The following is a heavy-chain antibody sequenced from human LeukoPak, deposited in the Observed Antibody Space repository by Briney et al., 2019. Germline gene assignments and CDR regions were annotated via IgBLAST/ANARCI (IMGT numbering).Heavy chain of an antibody. V-gene: IGHV4-59*01. CDR3: ARTTEAHSWRTRYYDYYMDV. Sequence: SETPSLTCTVSGGSISSYYWSWIRQPPGKGLEWIGYIYYSGSTNYNPSLKSRVTISVDTSKNQFSLKLSSVTAADTAVYYCARTTEAHSWRTRYYDYYMDVWGKGTTVTVSS. D-gene: IGHD6-13*01. J-gene: IGHJ6*03. CDR2: IYYSGST. CDR1: GGSISSYY.